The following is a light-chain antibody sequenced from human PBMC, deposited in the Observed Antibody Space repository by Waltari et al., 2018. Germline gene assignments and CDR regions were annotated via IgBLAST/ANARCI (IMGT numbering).Light chain of an antibody. CDR1: QSLLHSNGYNY. CDR2: LSS. V-gene: IGKV2-28*01. CDR3: MQALHTPRT. Sequence: EPASISCRPRQSLLHSNGYNYLVWYLQKPGQSPHLLIYLSSNRASGVSDRFSVSGSGTDLTLKISRVEAGDVGLYYCMQALHTPRTFGGGTRVEIK. J-gene: IGKJ4*01.